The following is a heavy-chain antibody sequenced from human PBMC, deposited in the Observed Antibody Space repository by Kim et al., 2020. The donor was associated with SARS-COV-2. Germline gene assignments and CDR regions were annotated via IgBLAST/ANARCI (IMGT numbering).Heavy chain of an antibody. J-gene: IGHJ2*01. CDR2: INHSGRT. Sequence: SETLSLTCAVYGGSFSGYYWSWIRQPPGKGLEWIGEINHSGRTNYNPSLKSRVTISVDTSKNQFSLKLTSVTAPDTAVYYCARRLSNTSGWGSHYCDLWG. CDR1: GGSFSGYY. V-gene: IGHV4-34*01. D-gene: IGHD3-10*01. CDR3: ARRLSNTSGWGSHYCDL.